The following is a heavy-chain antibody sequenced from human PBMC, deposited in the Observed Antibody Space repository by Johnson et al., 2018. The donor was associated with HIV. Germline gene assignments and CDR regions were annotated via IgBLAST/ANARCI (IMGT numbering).Heavy chain of an antibody. Sequence: QMLLVESGGGVVQPGRSLRLSCAASGFTFSSYAMHWVRQAPGKGLEWVAVISYDRSNRYYADSVKGRFSISRDNSKNTLYLQMNSLRAEDTAVYYCARVGTVRGAFDIWGQGTMVTVSS. D-gene: IGHD7-27*01. CDR2: ISYDRSNR. J-gene: IGHJ3*02. CDR1: GFTFSSYA. CDR3: ARVGTVRGAFDI. V-gene: IGHV3-30*14.